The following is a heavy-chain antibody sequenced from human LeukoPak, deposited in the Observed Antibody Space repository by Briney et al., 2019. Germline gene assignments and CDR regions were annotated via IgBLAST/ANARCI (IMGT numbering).Heavy chain of an antibody. J-gene: IGHJ4*02. CDR2: IYYSGST. Sequence: SETLSLTCTVSGGSISSYYWSWIRQPPGKGLECIGYIYYSGSTYYNPSLKSRVTISVDTSKNQFSLKLSSVTAADTAVYYCARGFYDSSGYYPFVYWGQGTLVTVSS. D-gene: IGHD3-22*01. CDR3: ARGFYDSSGYYPFVY. CDR1: GGSISSYY. V-gene: IGHV4-30-4*01.